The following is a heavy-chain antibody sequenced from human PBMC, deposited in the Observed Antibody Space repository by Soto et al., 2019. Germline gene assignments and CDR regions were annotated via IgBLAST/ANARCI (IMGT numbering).Heavy chain of an antibody. D-gene: IGHD5-18*01. J-gene: IGHJ6*02. CDR3: ARAMDTAMGYYYYYGMDV. Sequence: GESLKISCMGSGYTFTSHWIGWVRQMPGKGLEWMGIIYPGDSDTRYSPSFQGQVTISADKSISTAYLQWSSLKASDTAMYYCARAMDTAMGYYYYYGMDVWGQGTTVTVSS. CDR1: GYTFTSHW. CDR2: IYPGDSDT. V-gene: IGHV5-51*01.